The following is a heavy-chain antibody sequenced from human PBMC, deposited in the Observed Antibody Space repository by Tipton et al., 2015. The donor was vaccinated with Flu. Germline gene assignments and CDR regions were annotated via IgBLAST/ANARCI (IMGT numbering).Heavy chain of an antibody. D-gene: IGHD3-22*01. CDR3: AREFYESARHYYYGMDV. J-gene: IGHJ6*02. CDR1: GGSMSSFY. Sequence: TLSLTCTVSGGSMSSFYWSWIRKPAGKGLEWMGRMYAGGNTKYNPSLKSRVTMSVDTSKNQFSLRLTSVTAADTAVYYCAREFYESARHYYYGMDVWGQGTTVTVSS. V-gene: IGHV4-4*07. CDR2: MYAGGNT.